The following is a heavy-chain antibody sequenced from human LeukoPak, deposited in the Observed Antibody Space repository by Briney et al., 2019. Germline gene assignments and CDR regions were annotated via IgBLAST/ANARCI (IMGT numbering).Heavy chain of an antibody. CDR2: IRDSGST. Sequence: GGSLRLSCAASGFTFSAYPMTWVRQAPGKGLEWISHIRDSGSTDYADSVKGRFTISRDNAKSSLYLQLNSLRAEDTAVYFCARDHDYAFDNWGQGTLVAVSS. D-gene: IGHD4-17*01. CDR3: ARDHDYAFDN. J-gene: IGHJ4*02. CDR1: GFTFSAYP. V-gene: IGHV3-69-1*01.